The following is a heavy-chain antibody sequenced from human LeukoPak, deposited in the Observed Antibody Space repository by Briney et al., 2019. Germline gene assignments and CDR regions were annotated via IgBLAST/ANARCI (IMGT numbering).Heavy chain of an antibody. V-gene: IGHV3-48*01. J-gene: IGHJ4*02. CDR2: ISRSGTTI. CDR3: ATEGEGWLQPY. CDR1: GFSFSTYA. D-gene: IGHD5-24*01. Sequence: GGSLRLSCAASGFSFSTYAMSWVRQAPGKGLEWVSYISRSGTTIHSADSVKGRSTISRDNAKNSLYLKMNSLRAEDTAVYYCATEGEGWLQPYWGQGTLVTVSS.